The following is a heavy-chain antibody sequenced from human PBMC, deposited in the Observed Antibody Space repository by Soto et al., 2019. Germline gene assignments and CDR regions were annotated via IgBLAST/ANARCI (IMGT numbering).Heavy chain of an antibody. D-gene: IGHD1-26*01. V-gene: IGHV1-69*01. CDR3: ARDGGRHSGGIDY. Sequence: QVQLVQSGAEVKKPGSSVKVSCKASGGTFSSYSINWLRQAPGQGREWMGENIPFFGTANYAQKFQGRVTITADESTSTAYMELSSLRSEDTAVYYCARDGGRHSGGIDYWGQGTLVTVSS. CDR2: NIPFFGTA. CDR1: GGTFSSYS. J-gene: IGHJ4*02.